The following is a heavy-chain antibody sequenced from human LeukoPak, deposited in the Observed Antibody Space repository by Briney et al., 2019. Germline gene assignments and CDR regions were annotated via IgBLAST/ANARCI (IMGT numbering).Heavy chain of an antibody. CDR2: MNPNSGNT. J-gene: IGHJ6*02. Sequence: ASVKVSCKASGYTFTSYDINWVRRATGQGLEWMGWMNPNSGNTGYAQKFQGRVTMTRNTSISTAYMELSSLRSEDTAVYYCARARGWLQLGYYYGMDVWGQGTTITVSS. CDR3: ARARGWLQLGYYYGMDV. CDR1: GYTFTSYD. V-gene: IGHV1-8*01. D-gene: IGHD5-12*01.